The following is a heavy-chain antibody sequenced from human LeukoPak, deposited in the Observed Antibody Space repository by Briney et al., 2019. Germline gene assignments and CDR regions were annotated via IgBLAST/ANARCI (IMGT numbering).Heavy chain of an antibody. Sequence: PSETLSLTCTVSGGSISSSYWSWIRQAPGKGLEWIGYIYYSGITNYNPPLKSRVTISLDTSKNQFSLKLNSVTAADTAVYYCARASGAFDYWGQGALVTVSS. V-gene: IGHV4-59*01. CDR2: IYYSGIT. J-gene: IGHJ4*02. CDR1: GGSISSSY. CDR3: ARASGAFDY.